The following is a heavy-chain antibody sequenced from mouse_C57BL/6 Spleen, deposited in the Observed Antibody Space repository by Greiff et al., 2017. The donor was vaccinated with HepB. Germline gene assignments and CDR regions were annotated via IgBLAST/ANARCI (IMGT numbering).Heavy chain of an antibody. Sequence: VQLQQPGAELVMPGASVKLSCKASGYTFTSYWMHWVKQRPGQGLEWIGEIDPSDSYTNYNQKFKGKSTLTVDKSSSTAYMQLSSLTSEDSAVYYCARLETAVGNFGYWGQGTTLTVSS. J-gene: IGHJ2*01. CDR3: ARLETAVGNFGY. CDR2: IDPSDSYT. D-gene: IGHD1-1*01. V-gene: IGHV1-69*01. CDR1: GYTFTSYW.